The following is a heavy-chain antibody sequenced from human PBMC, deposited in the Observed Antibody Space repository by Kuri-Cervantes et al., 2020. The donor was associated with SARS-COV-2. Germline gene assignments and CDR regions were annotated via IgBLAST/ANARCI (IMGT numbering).Heavy chain of an antibody. Sequence: GESLKISCAASGFTFSSYAMHWVRQAPGKGLEWVAVISYDGSNKYYADSVKGRFTISRDNAKNSLYLQMNSLSAEDTAVYYCARGRSRYSSVWFDPWGQGTLVTVSS. CDR3: ARGRSRYSSVWFDP. J-gene: IGHJ5*02. CDR2: ISYDGSNK. V-gene: IGHV3-30*04. D-gene: IGHD6-19*01. CDR1: GFTFSSYA.